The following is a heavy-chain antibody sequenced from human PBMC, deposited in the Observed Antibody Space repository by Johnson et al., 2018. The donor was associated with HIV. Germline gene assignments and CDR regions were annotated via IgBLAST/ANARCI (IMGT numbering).Heavy chain of an antibody. CDR2: LYSGGST. D-gene: IGHD1-26*01. Sequence: VQLVESGGGLVQPGGSLRLSCAASGFTVSSDYMTWVRQAPGKGLEWVSILYSGGSTYYTRSVKGRFTISRYNSKNMLFLQIISLRVEDTAVYYCARVRVGALDIWGQGTMVTVSS. J-gene: IGHJ3*02. CDR1: GFTVSSDY. V-gene: IGHV3-66*02. CDR3: ARVRVGALDI.